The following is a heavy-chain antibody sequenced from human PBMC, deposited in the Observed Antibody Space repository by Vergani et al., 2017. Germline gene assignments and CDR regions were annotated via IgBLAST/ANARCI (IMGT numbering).Heavy chain of an antibody. Sequence: QVQLVQSGAEVKKPGSSVKVSCKASGGTFSSYAISWVRQAPGQGLEWMGGIIPIFGTANYAQKFQGRVTITADEATSTAYMELSSLRSEDTAVYYCERVGGVVVVAATHGWFDPWGQGTLVTVSS. CDR3: ERVGGVVVVAATHGWFDP. D-gene: IGHD2-15*01. V-gene: IGHV1-69*01. J-gene: IGHJ5*02. CDR1: GGTFSSYA. CDR2: IIPIFGTA.